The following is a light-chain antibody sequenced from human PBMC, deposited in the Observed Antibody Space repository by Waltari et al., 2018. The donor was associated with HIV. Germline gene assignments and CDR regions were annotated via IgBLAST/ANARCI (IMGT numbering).Light chain of an antibody. CDR3: TSYISGTIPV. V-gene: IGLV2-14*01. CDR2: EVT. Sequence: QSALTQPASVSGSPGQSITISCDLNDYEYVSCYQPPPGKAPKVLIYEVTNRPPGLSHLFSGSKSGNTATLTISGLQPDDEADYFCTSYISGTIPVFGRGTRVTVL. J-gene: IGLJ2*01. CDR1: DLNDYEY.